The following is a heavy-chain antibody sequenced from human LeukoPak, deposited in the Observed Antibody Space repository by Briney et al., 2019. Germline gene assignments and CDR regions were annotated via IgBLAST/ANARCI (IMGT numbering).Heavy chain of an antibody. CDR3: ARDQMFQWPVLIPYYYMDV. V-gene: IGHV1-18*01. CDR1: GYTFTSYG. CDR2: ISAYNGNT. D-gene: IGHD6-19*01. J-gene: IGHJ6*03. Sequence: ASVKVSCKASGYTFTSYGISWVRQAPGQGLEWMGWISAYNGNTNYAQKLQGRVTMTTDTSTSTAYMELRSLRSDDTAVYYCARDQMFQWPVLIPYYYMDVRGKGTTVTVSS.